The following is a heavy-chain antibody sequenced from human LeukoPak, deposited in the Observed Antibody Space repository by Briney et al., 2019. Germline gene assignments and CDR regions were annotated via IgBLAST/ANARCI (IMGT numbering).Heavy chain of an antibody. J-gene: IGHJ6*02. CDR3: ARQDSSGWYGYGMDV. CDR2: IYYSGST. Sequence: PSETLSLTCTVSGGPISSSSYYWGWIRQPPGKGLEWIGSIYYSGSTYYNPSLKSRVTISVDTSKNQFSLKLSSVTAADTAVYYCARQDSSGWYGYGMDVWGQGTTVTVSS. D-gene: IGHD6-19*01. CDR1: GGPISSSSYY. V-gene: IGHV4-39*01.